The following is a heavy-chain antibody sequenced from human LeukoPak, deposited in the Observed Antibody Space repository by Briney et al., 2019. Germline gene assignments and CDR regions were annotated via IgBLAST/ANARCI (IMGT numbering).Heavy chain of an antibody. J-gene: IGHJ4*02. CDR2: IHQDGSQI. CDR3: ARNYGGNSAG. CDR1: GFTFTTSW. Sequence: PGGSLRLSCAASGFTFTTSWMTWVRQAPGKGLEWVANIHQDGSQISYADSVKGRFTISRDNSKNSLYLQMNSLRAEETAIYYCARNYGGNSAGWGQGTRVIVSS. D-gene: IGHD4-23*01. V-gene: IGHV3-7*04.